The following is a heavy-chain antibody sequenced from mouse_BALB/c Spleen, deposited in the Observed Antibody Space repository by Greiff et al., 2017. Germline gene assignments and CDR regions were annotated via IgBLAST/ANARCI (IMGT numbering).Heavy chain of an antibody. J-gene: IGHJ3*01. V-gene: IGHV1-66*01. CDR2: IFPGSGNT. CDR3: AEDDYDGWFAY. Sequence: VQLQESGPELVKPGASVKISCKASGYSFTSYYIHWVKQRPGQGLEWIGWIFPGSGNTKYNEKFKGKATLTADTSSSTAYMQLSSLTSEDSAVYFCAEDDYDGWFAYWGQGTLVTVSA. CDR1: GYSFTSYY. D-gene: IGHD2-4*01.